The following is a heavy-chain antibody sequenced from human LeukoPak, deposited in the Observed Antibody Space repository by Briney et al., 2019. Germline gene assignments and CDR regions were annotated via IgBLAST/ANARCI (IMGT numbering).Heavy chain of an antibody. Sequence: GGSLRLSCAASGFTFSSYAMSWVRQAPGKGLEWVSYISSSGSTIYYADSVKGRFTISRDNAKNSLYLQMNSLRAEDTAVYYCARDLYRIVVVPHYFDYWGQGTLVTVSS. CDR2: ISSSGSTI. J-gene: IGHJ4*02. CDR3: ARDLYRIVVVPHYFDY. CDR1: GFTFSSYA. D-gene: IGHD3-22*01. V-gene: IGHV3-48*04.